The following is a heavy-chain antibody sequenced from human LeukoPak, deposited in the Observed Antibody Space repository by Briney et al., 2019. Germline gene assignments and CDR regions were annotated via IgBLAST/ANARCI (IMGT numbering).Heavy chain of an antibody. CDR3: ARAPYSSSWHYFDY. CDR2: IIPIFGTA. V-gene: IGHV1-69*13. CDR1: GGTFSSYA. J-gene: IGHJ4*02. D-gene: IGHD6-13*01. Sequence: ASVKVSCKASGGTFSSYATSWVRQAPGQGREWMGGIIPIFGTANYAQKFQGRVTITADESTSTAYMELSSLRSEDTAVYYCARAPYSSSWHYFDYWGQGTLVTVSS.